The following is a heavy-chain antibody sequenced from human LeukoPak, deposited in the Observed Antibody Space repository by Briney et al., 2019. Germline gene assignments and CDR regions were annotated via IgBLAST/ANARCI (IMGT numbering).Heavy chain of an antibody. Sequence: PGGSLRLSCAASGFTFSSYSMNWVRQAPGKGLDWVSYISSSGSTIYYADSVKGRFTISRDNAKSSLYLQMNSLRAEDTAVYYCAELGITMIGGVWGKGTTVTISS. V-gene: IGHV3-48*04. CDR3: AELGITMIGGV. CDR1: GFTFSSYS. CDR2: ISSSGSTI. J-gene: IGHJ6*04. D-gene: IGHD3-10*02.